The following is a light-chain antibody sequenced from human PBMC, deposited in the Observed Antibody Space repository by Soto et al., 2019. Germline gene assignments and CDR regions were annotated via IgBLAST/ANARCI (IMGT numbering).Light chain of an antibody. CDR2: AAS. V-gene: IGKV1-6*01. Sequence: AIQMTQSPSSLSASVGDRVTITCRTSQGIRNDLGWYQQKPGKAPKLLIYAASSLQSGVPSRFSGSVSGTDFTLTISSLPPEDFATYSCLQDYNSPPTFRPGTKLDLK. CDR1: QGIRND. J-gene: IGKJ3*01. CDR3: LQDYNSPPT.